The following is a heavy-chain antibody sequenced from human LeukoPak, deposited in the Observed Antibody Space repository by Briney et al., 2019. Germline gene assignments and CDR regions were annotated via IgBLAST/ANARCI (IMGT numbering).Heavy chain of an antibody. CDR1: GFTFSDYW. D-gene: IGHD4-23*01. V-gene: IGHV3-7*01. CDR3: ARNRGWQQFDY. J-gene: IGHJ4*02. CDR2: IKEDGSAK. Sequence: GGSLRLSCAASGFTFSDYWIDWVRQAPGKGLEWVANIKEDGSAKNYLDSVKGRFTISRDNAKNSLYLQMNNLRAEDTAVYYCARNRGWQQFDYWGQGTLVTVSS.